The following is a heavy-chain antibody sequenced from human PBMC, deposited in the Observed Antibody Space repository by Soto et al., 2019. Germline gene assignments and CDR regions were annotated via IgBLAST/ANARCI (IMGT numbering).Heavy chain of an antibody. CDR2: IFYSGST. CDR1: GGSISTSRSY. J-gene: IGHJ5*02. Sequence: SETLSLTCSVSGGSISTSRSYWAWIRQPPGKGLEWLANIFYSGSTFCNPSLASRVSVSVDTSKNEFSLKLRSVTAADTAVYYFARQQKTGDTDLWFDPWGQGTWATVPS. CDR3: ARQQKTGDTDLWFDP. V-gene: IGHV4-39*01. D-gene: IGHD2-21*01.